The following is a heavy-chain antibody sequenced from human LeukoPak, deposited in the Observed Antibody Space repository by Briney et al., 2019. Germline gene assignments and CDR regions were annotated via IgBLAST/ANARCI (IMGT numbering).Heavy chain of an antibody. Sequence: SETLSLTCSVSGGSISSRYYWGWIRQSPGKGLEWIGGLCYTGSTYYNPSLKGRITISVDTSKNQFSLKLTSVTAADTAVYYCASVYSLYDNWGQGILVIVSS. J-gene: IGHJ4*02. CDR1: GGSISSRYY. V-gene: IGHV4-39*01. D-gene: IGHD6-13*01. CDR3: ASVYSLYDN. CDR2: LCYTGST.